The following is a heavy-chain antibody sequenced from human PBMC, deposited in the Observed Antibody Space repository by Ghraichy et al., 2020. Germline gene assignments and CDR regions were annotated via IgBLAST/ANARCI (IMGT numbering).Heavy chain of an antibody. D-gene: IGHD2-2*01. Sequence: GGSLRLSCAASGFSFNIYGMHWVRQVPGKGLEWVAVIWYDGSNKYYADSVKGRFTISRDNSKNTLYLQMNSLRAEDTAVYYCARDGGYCSSTSCTAKPTYFDYWGQGTLVTVSS. CDR1: GFSFNIYG. V-gene: IGHV3-33*01. CDR3: ARDGGYCSSTSCTAKPTYFDY. J-gene: IGHJ4*02. CDR2: IWYDGSNK.